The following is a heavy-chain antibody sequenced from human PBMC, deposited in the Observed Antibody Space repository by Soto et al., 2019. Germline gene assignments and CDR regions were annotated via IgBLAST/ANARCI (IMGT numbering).Heavy chain of an antibody. V-gene: IGHV1-18*01. J-gene: IGHJ5*02. CDR1: GYTFTSYG. Sequence: ASVKVSCKASGYTFTSYGISWVRQSPGQGLEWIGWISAYNGNTNYAQKLQGRVTMTTDTSTSTAYMELRSLRSDDTAVYYCARVSEVEDTAMAAAWFDPWGQGTLVTVSS. CDR3: ARVSEVEDTAMAAAWFDP. D-gene: IGHD5-18*01. CDR2: ISAYNGNT.